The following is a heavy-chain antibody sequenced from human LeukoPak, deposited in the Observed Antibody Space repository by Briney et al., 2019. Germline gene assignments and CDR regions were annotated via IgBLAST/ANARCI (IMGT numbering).Heavy chain of an antibody. Sequence: SETLSLTCTVSGGSISSYYWSWIRQPPGKGLEWIGYIYYSGSTYYNPSLKSRVTISVDTSKNQFSLKLSSVTAADTAVYYCARTYYDYVWGSYRQASFDYWGQGTLVTVSS. D-gene: IGHD3-16*02. CDR1: GGSISSYY. CDR3: ARTYYDYVWGSYRQASFDY. V-gene: IGHV4-59*01. J-gene: IGHJ4*02. CDR2: IYYSGST.